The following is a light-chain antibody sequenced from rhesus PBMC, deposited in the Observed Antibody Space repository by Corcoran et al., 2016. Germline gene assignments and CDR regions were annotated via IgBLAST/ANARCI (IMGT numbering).Light chain of an antibody. CDR3: SSYTGSNTFV. CDR1: NSDIGGYNY. CDR2: EVS. Sequence: QAALTQPRSVSGSPGQSVTISCTGTNSDIGGYNYVSWYQQHPGTAPKLMISEVSKRPSGVSDRFSGSKSGNTASLTISGLLAEDEADYYCSSYTGSNTFVFGTGTRLTVL. J-gene: IGLJ1*01. V-gene: IGLV2-32*02.